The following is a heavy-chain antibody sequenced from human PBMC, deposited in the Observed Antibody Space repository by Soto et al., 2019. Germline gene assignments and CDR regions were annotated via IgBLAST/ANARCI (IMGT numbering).Heavy chain of an antibody. D-gene: IGHD1-7*01. CDR2: IAYDGNDE. CDR3: ARDVGNYVPYYYGMDV. J-gene: IGHJ6*02. V-gene: IGHV3-30*03. Sequence: GGSLRLSCAASEFTFNTYAMHWVRQAPGKGLEWVAVIAYDGNDEYYADSVEGRFTISRDNSKNALYLQMNTLRPEDTAMYYCARDVGNYVPYYYGMDVWGQGTTVTVSS. CDR1: EFTFNTYA.